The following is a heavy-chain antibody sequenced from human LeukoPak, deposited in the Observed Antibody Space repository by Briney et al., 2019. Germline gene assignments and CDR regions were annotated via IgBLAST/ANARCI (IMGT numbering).Heavy chain of an antibody. D-gene: IGHD1-1*01. CDR2: IRGGGEI. V-gene: IGHV3-23*01. CDR1: GFSFSDYA. J-gene: IGHJ4*02. CDR3: AKANWVLNADAVW. Sequence: GGSLRLSCAASGFSFSDYAMSWVRQPPARGPEWAASIRGGGEIFYADSLKGRFTLSRDDSRNTVYLQRNNLRVEDRPIYYCAKANWVLNADAVWWGQASQLTDSS.